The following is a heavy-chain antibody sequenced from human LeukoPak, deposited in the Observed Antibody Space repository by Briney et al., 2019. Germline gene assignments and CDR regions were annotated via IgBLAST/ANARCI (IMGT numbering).Heavy chain of an antibody. Sequence: PGGSLRLSCTASRFTFSNFNMHWVRQAPGQGLQFVSGITSDGSSIDYADSVRGRFTISRDNSKSTLYLRMSSLRVEDTALYYYVRGLYGLGWDYWGPGTLVTVSS. D-gene: IGHD3-10*01. V-gene: IGHV3-64D*06. CDR2: ITSDGSSI. CDR1: RFTFSNFN. J-gene: IGHJ4*02. CDR3: VRGLYGLGWDY.